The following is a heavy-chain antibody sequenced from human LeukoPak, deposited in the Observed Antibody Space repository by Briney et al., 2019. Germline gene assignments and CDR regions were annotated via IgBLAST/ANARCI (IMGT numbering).Heavy chain of an antibody. CDR3: ARGQLWFGERSPPL. CDR1: GFTFSSYS. D-gene: IGHD3-10*01. V-gene: IGHV3-21*01. Sequence: PGGSLRLSCAASGFTFSSYSMNWVRQAPGKGLEWVSSISSSSSYIYYADSVEGRFTISRDNAKNSLYLQMNSLRAEDTAVYYCARGQLWFGERSPPLWGQGTLVTVSS. CDR2: ISSSSSYI. J-gene: IGHJ4*02.